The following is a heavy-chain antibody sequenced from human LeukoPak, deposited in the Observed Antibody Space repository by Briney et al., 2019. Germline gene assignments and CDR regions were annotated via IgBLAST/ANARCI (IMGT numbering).Heavy chain of an antibody. J-gene: IGHJ6*03. Sequence: GGSLRLSCAASGFTFSSYEMNWVRQAPGKGLEWVSYISSRGSTIYYADSVKGRFTISRDNAKNSLYLQMNSLRAEDTAVYYCARVFYSSSNYYYYMDVWGKGTTVTVSS. CDR1: GFTFSSYE. CDR2: ISSRGSTI. D-gene: IGHD6-6*01. V-gene: IGHV3-48*03. CDR3: ARVFYSSSNYYYYMDV.